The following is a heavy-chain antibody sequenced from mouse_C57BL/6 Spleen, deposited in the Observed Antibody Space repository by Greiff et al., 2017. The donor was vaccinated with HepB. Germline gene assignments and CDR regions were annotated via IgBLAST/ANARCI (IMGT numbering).Heavy chain of an antibody. CDR3: ARRITTVVDYYAMDY. Sequence: QVQLKQSGAELLKPGASVKLSCKATGYTFTGYWIEWVKQRPGHGLEWIGEILPGSGSTNYNEKFKGKATFTADTSSNTAYMQLSSLTTEDSAIYYCARRITTVVDYYAMDYWGQGTSVTVSS. J-gene: IGHJ4*01. CDR1: GYTFTGYW. CDR2: ILPGSGST. V-gene: IGHV1-9*01. D-gene: IGHD1-1*01.